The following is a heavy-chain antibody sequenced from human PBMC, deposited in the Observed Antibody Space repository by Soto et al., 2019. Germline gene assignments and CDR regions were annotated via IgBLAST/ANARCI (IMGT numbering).Heavy chain of an antibody. V-gene: IGHV1-69*13. J-gene: IGHJ2*01. Sequence: TVKVYCQVSGYTLTELSMHWVRQAPGQRLEWMGGIIHIFGTVNYAQKFQGRVTITADESTSTAYMELSSLRFEDTAVYYCARGNHRWLQLWYFDLWGRGTLVTVSS. D-gene: IGHD5-12*01. CDR2: IIHIFGTV. CDR1: GYTLTELS. CDR3: ARGNHRWLQLWYFDL.